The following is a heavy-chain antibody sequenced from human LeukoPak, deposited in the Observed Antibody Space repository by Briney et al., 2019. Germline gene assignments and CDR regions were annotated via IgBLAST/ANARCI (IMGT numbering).Heavy chain of an antibody. CDR2: ISSSSSYI. CDR3: ARVRSWFGELLKSGEDY. CDR1: GFTFSSYS. V-gene: IGHV3-21*01. D-gene: IGHD3-10*01. J-gene: IGHJ4*02. Sequence: GGSLRLSCAASGFTFSSYSMNWVRQAPGKGLEWVSSISSSSSYIYYADSVKGRFTISRDNAKNSLYLQMNSLRAEDTAVYYCARVRSWFGELLKSGEDYWGQGTLVTVSS.